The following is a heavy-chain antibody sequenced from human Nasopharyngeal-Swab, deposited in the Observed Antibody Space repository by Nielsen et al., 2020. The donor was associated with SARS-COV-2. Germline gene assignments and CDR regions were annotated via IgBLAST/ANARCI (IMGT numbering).Heavy chain of an antibody. J-gene: IGHJ6*03. CDR3: ARGLSGVVPAPILGLGPFYSYYYMDV. CDR1: GGSISSYY. V-gene: IGHV4-59*12. D-gene: IGHD2-2*01. Sequence: SETLSLTCTVSGGSISSYYWSWILQPPGKGLEWIGYIYYSGSTNYNPSLKSRVTISLDTSKNQFSLKLSSLTAADTAVYYCARGLSGVVPAPILGLGPFYSYYYMDVWGKGTTVTVSS. CDR2: IYYSGST.